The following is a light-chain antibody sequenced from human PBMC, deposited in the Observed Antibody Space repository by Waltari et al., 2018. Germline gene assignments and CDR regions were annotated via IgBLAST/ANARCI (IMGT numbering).Light chain of an antibody. J-gene: IGLJ3*02. Sequence: QSVLTQPPSVSGAPGQTVTISCAGSSSNIRAGYDVLCYQQLPGAAPKLLIYAYSSRPSGVPDRFYGSKSGTSASLAINGLQPEDEADYYCQSYDSALSAVFGGGTKVTVL. V-gene: IGLV1-40*01. CDR1: SSNIRAGYD. CDR2: AYS. CDR3: QSYDSALSAV.